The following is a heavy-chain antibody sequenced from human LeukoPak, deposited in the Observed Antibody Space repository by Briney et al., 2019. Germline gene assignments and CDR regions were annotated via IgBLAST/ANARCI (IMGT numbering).Heavy chain of an antibody. Sequence: SVKVSCKASGGTFSSHAISWVRQAHGQGLEWMGWIIPILGIANYAQKFQGRVTITADKPTSTAYMELSSLRSEDTAVYYCASGYSGYDSPYYGGNSGGYWGQGTLVTVSS. D-gene: IGHD5-12*01. J-gene: IGHJ4*02. CDR2: IIPILGIA. CDR1: GGTFSSHA. CDR3: ASGYSGYDSPYYGGNSGGY. V-gene: IGHV1-69*10.